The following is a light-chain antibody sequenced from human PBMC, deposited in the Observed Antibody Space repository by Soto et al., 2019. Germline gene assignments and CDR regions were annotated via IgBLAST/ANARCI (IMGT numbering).Light chain of an antibody. CDR2: DAS. CDR1: QSVSSY. J-gene: IGKJ1*01. CDR3: QQRSNWPPV. V-gene: IGKV3-11*01. Sequence: EIVLTQSPATLSLSPGERATLSCRASQSVSSYLAWYQQKPGQAPRLLIYDASNRATGIPARFSGSRSGTDFTLTISSLEPEDFAVYYCQQRSNWPPVFGQGTKVEIK.